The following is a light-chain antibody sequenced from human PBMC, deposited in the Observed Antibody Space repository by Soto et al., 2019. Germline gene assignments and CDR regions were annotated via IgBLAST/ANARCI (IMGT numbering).Light chain of an antibody. CDR3: CSYAGSYTRV. V-gene: IGLV2-11*01. J-gene: IGLJ1*01. CDR2: DVS. CDR1: SSDVGGYNY. Sequence: QSVLTQPRSVSGSPGQSVTISCTGTSSDVGGYNYVSWYQQHPGKAPKLMIYDVSKRPSGVPDRFSGSKSGNTASLTISGLQAEDEADSYCCSYAGSYTRVFGTVTKVTVL.